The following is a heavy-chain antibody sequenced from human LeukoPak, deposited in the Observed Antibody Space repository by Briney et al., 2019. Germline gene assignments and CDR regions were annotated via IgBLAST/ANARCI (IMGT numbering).Heavy chain of an antibody. D-gene: IGHD2-2*01. Sequence: GGSLRLSCAASGFTFSSYWMSWVRQAPGKGLEWVANIKQDGSEKYYVDSVKSRFTISRDNAKNSLYLQMNSLRAEDTAVYYCARDQNPFCTSASCFGSFDFWGQGTPVTVSS. CDR3: ARDQNPFCTSASCFGSFDF. V-gene: IGHV3-7*01. CDR1: GFTFSSYW. CDR2: IKQDGSEK. J-gene: IGHJ4*02.